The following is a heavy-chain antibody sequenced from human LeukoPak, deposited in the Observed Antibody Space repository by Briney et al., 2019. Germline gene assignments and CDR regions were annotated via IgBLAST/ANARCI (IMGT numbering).Heavy chain of an antibody. V-gene: IGHV4-39*07. J-gene: IGHJ3*02. CDR2: IYHSGST. D-gene: IGHD4-17*01. CDR3: ARGGMTTVYDAFDI. Sequence: SETLSLTCTVSGGSISSSSYYWGWIRQPPGKGLEWIGSIYHSGSTYYNPSLKSRVTISVDTSKNQFSLKLSSVTAADTAVYYCARGGMTTVYDAFDIWGQGTMVTVSS. CDR1: GGSISSSSYY.